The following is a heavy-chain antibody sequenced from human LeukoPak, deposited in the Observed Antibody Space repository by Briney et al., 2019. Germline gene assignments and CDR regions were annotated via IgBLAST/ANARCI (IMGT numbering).Heavy chain of an antibody. CDR3: ARDLGVIDAFDI. J-gene: IGHJ3*02. V-gene: IGHV1-69*13. CDR1: GGTFSSYA. CDR2: IIPIFGTA. Sequence: ASVKVSCKASGGTFSSYATSWVRQAPGQGLEWMGGIIPIFGTANYAQKFQGRVTITADESTSTAYMELSSLRSEDTAVYYCARDLGVIDAFDIWGQGTMVTVSS. D-gene: IGHD2-21*01.